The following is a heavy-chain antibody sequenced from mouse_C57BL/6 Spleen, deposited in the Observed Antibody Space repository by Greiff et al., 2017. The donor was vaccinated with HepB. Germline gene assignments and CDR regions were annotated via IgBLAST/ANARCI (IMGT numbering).Heavy chain of an antibody. V-gene: IGHV5-17*01. CDR2: ISSGSSTI. Sequence: EVQLVESGGGLVKPGGSLKLSCAASGFTFSDYGMHWVRQAPEKGLEWVAYISSGSSTIYYADTVKGRFTISRDNAKNTLFLQMTSLRSEDTAMYYCARGSYYGNYRYAMDYWGQGTSVTVSS. CDR1: GFTFSDYG. J-gene: IGHJ4*01. D-gene: IGHD2-1*01. CDR3: ARGSYYGNYRYAMDY.